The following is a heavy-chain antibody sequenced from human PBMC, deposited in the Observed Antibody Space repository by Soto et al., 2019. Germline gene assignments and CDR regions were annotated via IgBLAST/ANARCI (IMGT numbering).Heavy chain of an antibody. J-gene: IGHJ3*02. V-gene: IGHV3-30-3*01. CDR3: ARAKNSGSYPGDAFDM. D-gene: IGHD1-26*01. Sequence: GGSLRLSCAASGFTFRSYIMYWVRQAPGKGLEWVAVISFDGSNQYYADSVKGRFTISRDNSKNTLYLQMNSPRAEDTAVYYCARAKNSGSYPGDAFDMWGQGTTVTVSS. CDR1: GFTFRSYI. CDR2: ISFDGSNQ.